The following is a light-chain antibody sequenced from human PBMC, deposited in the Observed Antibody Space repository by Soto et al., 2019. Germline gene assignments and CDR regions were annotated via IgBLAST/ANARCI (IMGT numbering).Light chain of an antibody. CDR2: GAS. CDR3: QQYGTSPIT. V-gene: IGKV3-20*01. Sequence: EIVLTQSPGTLSLSPVERATLSCMASQSVSSSYLAWYRQKPGQAPRLLIYGASSRATGIPDRFSGSGSGTDFTLTISRLEPEDFAVYYCQQYGTSPITFGQGTRLENK. J-gene: IGKJ5*01. CDR1: QSVSSSY.